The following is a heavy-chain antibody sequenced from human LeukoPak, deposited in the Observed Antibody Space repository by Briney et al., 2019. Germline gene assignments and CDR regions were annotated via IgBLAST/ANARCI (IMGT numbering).Heavy chain of an antibody. V-gene: IGHV3-53*01. CDR1: GFTVTTYY. CDR2: ISSGGTT. D-gene: IGHD5-24*01. J-gene: IGHJ4*02. Sequence: GGSLRLSCAASGFTVTTYYVRWVRQAPGKGLEWVAVISSGGTTYYADSVKGRFTISRDNSKNTLYLQMNSLRAEDTAQYFCSRGRRDGYNLGYWGKGSLVTVSS. CDR3: SRGRRDGYNLGY.